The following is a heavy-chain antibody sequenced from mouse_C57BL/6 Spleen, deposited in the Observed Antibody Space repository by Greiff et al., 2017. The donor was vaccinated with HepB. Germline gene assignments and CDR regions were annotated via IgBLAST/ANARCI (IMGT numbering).Heavy chain of an antibody. V-gene: IGHV1-85*01. CDR1: GYTFTSYD. CDR3: ARRGLTGTGWFAY. D-gene: IGHD4-1*01. J-gene: IGHJ3*01. Sequence: VQLQQSGPELVKPGASVKLSCKASGYTFTSYDINWVKQRPGQGLEWIGWIYPRDGSTKYNEKFKGKATLTVDTSSSTAYMELHSLTSEDSAVYYCARRGLTGTGWFAYWGQGTLVTVSA. CDR2: IYPRDGST.